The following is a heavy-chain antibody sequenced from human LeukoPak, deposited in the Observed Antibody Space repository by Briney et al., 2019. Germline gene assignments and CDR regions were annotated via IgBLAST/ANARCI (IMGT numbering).Heavy chain of an antibody. J-gene: IGHJ5*02. V-gene: IGHV1-2*02. CDR1: GYTFTDYY. CDR2: IKPNSGGT. Sequence: ASVKVSCKASGYTFTDYYIHWLRQAPGQGLEWMGWIKPNSGGTNYAQKFLGRVTMTRDTSITTAYMELSPLRSDDTAVYYCARGPLYCPNTDCNSNWFDPWGQGTLVTVSS. D-gene: IGHD2-8*01. CDR3: ARGPLYCPNTDCNSNWFDP.